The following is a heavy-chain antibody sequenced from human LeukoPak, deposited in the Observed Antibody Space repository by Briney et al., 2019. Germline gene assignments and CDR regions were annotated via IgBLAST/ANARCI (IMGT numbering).Heavy chain of an antibody. CDR3: ARVSYYDSSGYYDTPYWYFDL. V-gene: IGHV3-7*01. J-gene: IGHJ2*01. Sequence: TGGSLRLSCAASGFTFSSYWMSWVRQAPGKGLEWVANIKQEGSEKYYVDSVKGRFTISRDNAKNSLYLQMNSLRAEDTAVYYCARVSYYDSSGYYDTPYWYFDLWGRGTLVTVSS. CDR1: GFTFSSYW. D-gene: IGHD3-22*01. CDR2: IKQEGSEK.